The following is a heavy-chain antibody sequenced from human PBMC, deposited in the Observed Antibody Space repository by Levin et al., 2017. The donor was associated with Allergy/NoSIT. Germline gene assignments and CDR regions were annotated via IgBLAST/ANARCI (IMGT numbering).Heavy chain of an antibody. Sequence: SSETLSLTCAVSGGSISSGGYSWSWIRQPPGKGLEWIGYIYHSGSTYYNPSLKSRVTISVDRSKNQFSLKLSSVTAADTAVYYCARGVRYYYGSGSPPPWFDPWGQGTLVTVSS. CDR3: ARGVRYYYGSGSPPPWFDP. CDR1: GGSISSGGYS. V-gene: IGHV4-30-2*01. D-gene: IGHD3-10*01. J-gene: IGHJ5*02. CDR2: IYHSGST.